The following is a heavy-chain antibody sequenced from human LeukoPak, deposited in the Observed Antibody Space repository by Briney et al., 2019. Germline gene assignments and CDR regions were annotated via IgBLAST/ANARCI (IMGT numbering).Heavy chain of an antibody. CDR2: ISGRGVNT. J-gene: IGHJ1*01. Sequence: GGSLRLSCAASGFTFSSYAMTWVRQAPGKGLEWVSAISGRGVNTYYADSVKGRLTISRDNSKNTLYLQLNSLRAEDTAVYFCASSSWSSEYFHYWGQGTLVTVSS. CDR1: GFTFSSYA. CDR3: ASSSWSSEYFHY. V-gene: IGHV3-23*01. D-gene: IGHD6-13*01.